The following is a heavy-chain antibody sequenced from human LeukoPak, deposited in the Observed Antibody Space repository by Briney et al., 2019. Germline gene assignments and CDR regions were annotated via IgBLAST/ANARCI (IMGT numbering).Heavy chain of an antibody. Sequence: GGSLRLSCTASGFTFGDYAMSWVRQAPGKGLEWVGFIRSKAYGGTTEYAASVKGRFTISRDDSKSIAYLQMNSLNTEDTAVYYCTRDQLEGFYDSSGYYYTADFWGQGTLVTVSS. CDR1: GFTFGDYA. CDR3: TRDQLEGFYDSSGYYYTADF. CDR2: IRSKAYGGTT. D-gene: IGHD3-22*01. J-gene: IGHJ4*02. V-gene: IGHV3-49*04.